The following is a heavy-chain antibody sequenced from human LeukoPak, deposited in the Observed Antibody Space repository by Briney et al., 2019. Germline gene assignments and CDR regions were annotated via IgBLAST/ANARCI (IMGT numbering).Heavy chain of an antibody. J-gene: IGHJ4*02. CDR3: ATPGSSVYLTLDY. D-gene: IGHD3-22*01. CDR2: INHSGST. V-gene: IGHV4-34*01. Sequence: SETLSLTCAVYGGSFSGYYWSWIRQPPGKGLEWIGEINHSGSTNYNPSLKSRVTISVDTSKNQFSLKLSSVTAADTAVYYCATPGSSVYLTLDYWGQGTLVTVSS. CDR1: GGSFSGYY.